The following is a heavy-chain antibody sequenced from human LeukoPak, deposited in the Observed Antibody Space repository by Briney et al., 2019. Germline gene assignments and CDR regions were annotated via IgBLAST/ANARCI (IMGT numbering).Heavy chain of an antibody. CDR2: INHSGST. D-gene: IGHD1-26*01. Sequence: SETLSLTCAVYGGSFSGYYWSWIRQPPGKGLEWIGEINHSGSTNYNPSLKSRVTISVDTSKNQFSLKLSSVTAADTAVYYCARDSPPQWELLIGIFDYWGQGTLVTVSS. CDR1: GGSFSGYY. CDR3: ARDSPPQWELLIGIFDY. V-gene: IGHV4-34*01. J-gene: IGHJ4*02.